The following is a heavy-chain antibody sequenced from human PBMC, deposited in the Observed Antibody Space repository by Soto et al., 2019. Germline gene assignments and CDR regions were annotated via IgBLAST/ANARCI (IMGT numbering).Heavy chain of an antibody. CDR2: INPIFGAA. V-gene: IGHV1-69*13. CDR1: GYTFTSYV. Sequence: GASVKVSCKASGYTFTSYVISWVRQAPGQGLEWMGAINPIFGAAHYAQKFQGRVTITADEITSTAYMELTGLSSDDTAVYFCAREGRHFDYWGQGTLVTVSS. J-gene: IGHJ4*02. CDR3: AREGRHFDY.